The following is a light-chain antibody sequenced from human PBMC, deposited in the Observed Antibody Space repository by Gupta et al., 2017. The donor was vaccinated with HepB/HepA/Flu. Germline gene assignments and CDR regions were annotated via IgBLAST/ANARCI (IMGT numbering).Light chain of an antibody. J-gene: IGKJ5*01. Sequence: DIQMTQFPFTLSASVGDRVTITCRASQNVNNWLAWYQQKPGKAPNLLIYKASTLESGVPSRFSGSGSGTEFTLTISSLQPEDFATYYCQQYKDYFITFGQGTRLETK. CDR2: KAS. CDR1: QNVNNW. CDR3: QQYKDYFIT. V-gene: IGKV1-5*03.